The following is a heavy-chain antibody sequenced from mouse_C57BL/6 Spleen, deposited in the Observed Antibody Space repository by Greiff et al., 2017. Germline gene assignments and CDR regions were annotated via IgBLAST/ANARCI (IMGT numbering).Heavy chain of an antibody. CDR2: IRSKSSNYAT. CDR3: VRDEHYYGSSYYAMDY. J-gene: IGHJ4*01. CDR1: GFTFNTYA. D-gene: IGHD1-1*01. Sequence: DVQLVESGGGLVQPKGSLKLSCAASGFTFNTYAMHWVRQAPGKGLEWVARIRSKSSNYATYYADSVKDRFTISRDDSQSMLYLQMNNLKTEDTAMYYCVRDEHYYGSSYYAMDYWGQGTSVTVSS. V-gene: IGHV10-3*01.